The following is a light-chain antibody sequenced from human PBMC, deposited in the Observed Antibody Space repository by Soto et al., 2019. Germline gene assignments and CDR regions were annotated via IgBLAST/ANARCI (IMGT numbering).Light chain of an antibody. J-gene: IGKJ2*01. CDR3: QQYHSYPQT. V-gene: IGKV1-33*01. CDR2: DAS. CDR1: QDIGNN. Sequence: DIQMTQSPSSLSASVGDRVTITCQACQDIGNNLNWYQQKPGKAPNLLIYDASNLETGVPSRFSGGGSGRDFTFTISSLQAEDVAVYYCQQYHSYPQTFGQGTKLEIK.